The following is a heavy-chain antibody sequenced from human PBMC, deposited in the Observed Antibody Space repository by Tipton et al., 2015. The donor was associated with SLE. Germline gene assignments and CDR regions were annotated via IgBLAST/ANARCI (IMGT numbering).Heavy chain of an antibody. J-gene: IGHJ6*02. V-gene: IGHV4-61*02. CDR1: GGSISSSSYY. CDR2: IYTSGST. Sequence: TLSLTCTVSGGSISSSSYYWSWIRQPAGKGLEWVGRIYTSGSTNYNPSLKSRVTMSVDTSKNQFSLKLSSVTAADTAVYYCARDRVYAHSDYCMDVWGQGTTVTVSS. D-gene: IGHD2-8*01. CDR3: ARDRVYAHSDYCMDV.